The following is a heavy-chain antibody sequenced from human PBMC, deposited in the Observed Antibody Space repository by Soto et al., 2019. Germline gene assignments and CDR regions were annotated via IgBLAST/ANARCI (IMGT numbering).Heavy chain of an antibody. J-gene: IGHJ4*02. Sequence: EVQLLESGGGLVQPGGSLRLSCAACGFTFSGYAMTWVRQAPGKGLEWVSAISGSGTNRYYADSVKGRFTISRDNSKNTLYLQMNSLRAEDTAVYYCAKDRVDYGDYRGLDYWGQGTLVTVSS. CDR3: AKDRVDYGDYRGLDY. CDR2: ISGSGTNR. V-gene: IGHV3-23*01. CDR1: GFTFSGYA. D-gene: IGHD4-17*01.